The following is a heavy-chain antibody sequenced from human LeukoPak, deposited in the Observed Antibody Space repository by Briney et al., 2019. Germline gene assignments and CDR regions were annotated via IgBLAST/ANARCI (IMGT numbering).Heavy chain of an antibody. V-gene: IGHV4-61*02. CDR1: GGSISSGSYY. CDR2: IYTSGST. J-gene: IGHJ4*02. D-gene: IGHD1-26*01. CDR3: ARSIVGATTEFDY. Sequence: SETPSLTCTVSGGSISSGSYYWSWIRQPAGKGLEWIGRIYTSGSTNYNPSLKSRVTISVDTSKNQFSLKLSSVTAADTAVYYCARSIVGATTEFDYWGQGTLVTVSS.